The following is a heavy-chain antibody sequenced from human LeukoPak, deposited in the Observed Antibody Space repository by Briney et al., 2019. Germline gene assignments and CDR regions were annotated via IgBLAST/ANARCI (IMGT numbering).Heavy chain of an antibody. CDR1: GFTFSNAW. J-gene: IGHJ5*02. D-gene: IGHD2-21*01. Sequence: GGSLRLSCAASGFTFSNAWLSWVRQAPGKGLEWVGRIKNKADSYATAFAESVKGRFTLSRDDSRNMAYLQMNSLKTEDTAVYYCATFLWSEGKIDPWGQGTLVTVSS. V-gene: IGHV3-73*01. CDR2: IKNKADSYAT. CDR3: ATFLWSEGKIDP.